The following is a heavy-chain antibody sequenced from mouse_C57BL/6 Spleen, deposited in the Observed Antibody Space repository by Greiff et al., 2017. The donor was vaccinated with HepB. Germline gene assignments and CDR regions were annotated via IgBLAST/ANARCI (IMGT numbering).Heavy chain of an antibody. Sequence: EVQLQQSGPELVKPGASVKIPCKASGYTFTDYNMDWVKQSHGKSLEWIGDINPNNGGTIYNQKFKGKATLTVDKSSSTAYMELRSLTSEDTAVYDCARRDYGSSSYFDYWGQGTTLTVSS. V-gene: IGHV1-18*01. CDR3: ARRDYGSSSYFDY. CDR1: GYTFTDYN. D-gene: IGHD1-1*01. J-gene: IGHJ2*01. CDR2: INPNNGGT.